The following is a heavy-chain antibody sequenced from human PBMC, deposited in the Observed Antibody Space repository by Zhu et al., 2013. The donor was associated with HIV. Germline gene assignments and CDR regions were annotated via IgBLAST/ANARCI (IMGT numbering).Heavy chain of an antibody. Sequence: QVQMVQSGDEVKKPGASVKVSCKASGYTFLNYGVSWVRQAPGQGLEWMGWSSGHNGKTYYSQNVQGRVIMTTDTLTSTAYMELRSLRSDDTAVYYCARGPTEGRGTGFQNYYDSSDLGYWGQGTLVTVSS. CDR2: SSGHNGKT. J-gene: IGHJ4*02. V-gene: IGHV1-18*01. CDR3: ARGPTEGRGTGFQNYYDSSDLGY. D-gene: IGHD3-22*01. CDR1: GYTFLNYG.